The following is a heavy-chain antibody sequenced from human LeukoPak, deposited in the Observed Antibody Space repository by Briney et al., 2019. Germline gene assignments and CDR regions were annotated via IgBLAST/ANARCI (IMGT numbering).Heavy chain of an antibody. J-gene: IGHJ5*02. CDR2: IYYSGST. CDR3: AREPHIVVVPAAKGEPSIFWYKVIKMYNWFDP. D-gene: IGHD2-2*01. CDR1: GGSISSSSYY. Sequence: SETLSLTCTVSGGSISSSSYYWGWIRQPPGKGLEWIGSIYYSGSTYYNPSLKSRVTISVDTSKNQFSLKLSSVTAADTAVYYCAREPHIVVVPAAKGEPSIFWYKVIKMYNWFDPWGQGTLVTVSS. V-gene: IGHV4-39*07.